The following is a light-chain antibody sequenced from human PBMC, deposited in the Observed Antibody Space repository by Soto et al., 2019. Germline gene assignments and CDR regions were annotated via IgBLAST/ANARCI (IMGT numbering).Light chain of an antibody. CDR1: QSVSSY. CDR2: DAS. V-gene: IGKV3-11*01. CDR3: QRRSNWPLI. J-gene: IGKJ4*01. Sequence: EIVLTQSPATLSLSPGKRATLSCRASQSVSSYLAWYQQKPGQAPRLLIYDASNSSTGISARFSASEIGTDFAHTISSPETEDIAVYNCQRRSNWPLIFGGGTKVEIK.